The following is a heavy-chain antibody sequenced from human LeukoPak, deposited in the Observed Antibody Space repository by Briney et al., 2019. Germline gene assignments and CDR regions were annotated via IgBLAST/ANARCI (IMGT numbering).Heavy chain of an antibody. J-gene: IGHJ4*02. V-gene: IGHV3-30-3*01. CDR3: ARGSLAALMVYGY. Sequence: PGRSLRLSCAASGFTFSSYAMHWVRQAPGKGLEWVAVISYDGSNKYYADSVKGRFTISRDNSKNTLYLQMNSLRAEDTAVYYCARGSLAALMVYGYWGQGTLVTVSS. CDR1: GFTFSSYA. CDR2: ISYDGSNK. D-gene: IGHD2-8*01.